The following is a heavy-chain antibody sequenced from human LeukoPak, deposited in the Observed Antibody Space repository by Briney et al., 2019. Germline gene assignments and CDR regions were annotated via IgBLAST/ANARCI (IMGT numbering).Heavy chain of an antibody. J-gene: IGHJ1*01. Sequence: PGGSLRLSRAASGFTFSSYAMHWVRQAPGKGLEWVAVISYDGSNKYYADSVKGRFTISRDNSKNTLYLQMNSLRAEDTAVYYCARDRAVAGTWNFQHWGQGTLVTVSS. CDR1: GFTFSSYA. D-gene: IGHD6-19*01. CDR3: ARDRAVAGTWNFQH. CDR2: ISYDGSNK. V-gene: IGHV3-30-3*01.